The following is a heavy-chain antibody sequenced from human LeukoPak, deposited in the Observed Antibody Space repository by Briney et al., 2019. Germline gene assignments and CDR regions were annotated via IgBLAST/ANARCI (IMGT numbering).Heavy chain of an antibody. CDR2: IYYSGST. D-gene: IGHD4-23*01. Sequence: PSETLSLTCTVSGGSISSYYWSWIRQPPGKGLEWIGYIYYSGSTNYNPSLKSRVTISVDTSKNQFSLKLSSVTAADTAVYYCARDGVYGGNSDAFDIWGQGTMVTVSS. V-gene: IGHV4-59*12. CDR3: ARDGVYGGNSDAFDI. CDR1: GGSISSYY. J-gene: IGHJ3*02.